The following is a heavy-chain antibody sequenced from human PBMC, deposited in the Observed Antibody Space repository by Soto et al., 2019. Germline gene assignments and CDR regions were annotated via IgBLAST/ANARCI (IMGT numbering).Heavy chain of an antibody. CDR1: GFTVSSNY. V-gene: IGHV3-53*01. J-gene: IGHJ4*02. Sequence: EVQLVESGGGLIQPGGSLRLSCAASGFTVSSNYMSWVRQAPGKGLEWVSVIYSGGSTYYADSVKGRFTISRDNSKNTLYLQMTSLRAEDTGVYYCARGRDYGDYSYYFDYWGQGTLVTVSS. D-gene: IGHD4-17*01. CDR2: IYSGGST. CDR3: ARGRDYGDYSYYFDY.